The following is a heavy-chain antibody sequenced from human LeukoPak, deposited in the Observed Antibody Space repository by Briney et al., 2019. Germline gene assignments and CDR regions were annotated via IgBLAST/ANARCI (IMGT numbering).Heavy chain of an antibody. CDR2: IRSKANSYAT. CDR1: GFTFSGSA. V-gene: IGHV3-73*01. Sequence: PGGSLRLSCAASGFTFSGSAMHWVRQASGKGLEWVGRIRSKANSYATAYAASVKGRFTISRDDAKNTAYLQMNSLKTEDTAVYYCTRLADSSSWYHYYNGMDVWGQGTTVTVSS. J-gene: IGHJ6*02. CDR3: TRLADSSSWYHYYNGMDV. D-gene: IGHD6-13*01.